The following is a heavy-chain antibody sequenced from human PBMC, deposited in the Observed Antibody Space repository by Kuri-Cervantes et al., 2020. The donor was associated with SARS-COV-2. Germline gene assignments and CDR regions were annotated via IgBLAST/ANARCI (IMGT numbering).Heavy chain of an antibody. CDR3: ARETTDAFDI. CDR1: GFTVSSNE. Sequence: GESLKISCAASGFTVSSNEMSWVRQAPGKGLEWVSNIGPSGTTKYYADSVKGRFTISRDNSKNTLYLQMNSLRAEDTAVYYCARETTDAFDIWGQGTMVTVSS. V-gene: IGHV3-48*01. J-gene: IGHJ3*02. D-gene: IGHD1-1*01. CDR2: IGPSGTTK.